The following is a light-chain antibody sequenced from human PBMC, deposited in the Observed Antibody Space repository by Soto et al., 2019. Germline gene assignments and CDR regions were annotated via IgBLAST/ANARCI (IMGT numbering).Light chain of an antibody. CDR2: DAS. J-gene: IGKJ3*01. V-gene: IGKV3-11*01. CDR3: QKYNDWPPVT. CDR1: QSVSNF. Sequence: EIVLTQSPATLSLSPGERATLSCRASQSVSNFLAWYQQKPGQAPRLLIYDASNRATGIPARFSGSGSGTDFTLTIRSLEPEDFAIYYCQKYNDWPPVTFGPGTKVD.